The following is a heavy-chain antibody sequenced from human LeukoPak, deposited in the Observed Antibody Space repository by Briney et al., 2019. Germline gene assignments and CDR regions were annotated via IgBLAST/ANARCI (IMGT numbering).Heavy chain of an antibody. CDR1: GFTLSSYA. CDR2: ISPGGDIP. Sequence: PGGSLRLSCAASGFTLSSYAMSWVRQAPGKGLEWVSGISPGGDIPYYADSVKGRFTISRDNSKNTMYLQMNSLRAEDTALYYCAQDRASIQFYFWGQGTLVTVSS. CDR3: AQDRASIQFYF. V-gene: IGHV3-23*01. J-gene: IGHJ4*02. D-gene: IGHD5-24*01.